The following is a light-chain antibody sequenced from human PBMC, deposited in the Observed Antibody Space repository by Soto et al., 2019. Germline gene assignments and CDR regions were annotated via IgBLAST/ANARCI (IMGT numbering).Light chain of an antibody. Sequence: QSVLTQPPSASGTPGQRVTISCSGSSSNIGSNYVYWYQQLPGTAPKLLIYRNNQRPSGVPDRFSASKSGASAALAISGLRSEDEDDYYCAAWDDSLSGDVVFGGGTKLTVL. CDR2: RNN. CDR1: SSNIGSNY. J-gene: IGLJ2*01. CDR3: AAWDDSLSGDVV. V-gene: IGLV1-47*01.